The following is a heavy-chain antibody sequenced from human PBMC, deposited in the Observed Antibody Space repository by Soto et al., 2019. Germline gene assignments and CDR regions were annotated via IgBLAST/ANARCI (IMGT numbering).Heavy chain of an antibody. CDR2: ISGSGSYT. Sequence: GGSLRLSCVTSGFNFSDYYMGWVRQAPGKGLELVSYISGSGSYTLYADSVKGRFTVSRDNANNSLSLLMSRLRGEDKAVYYCLRDSSPYYGGRKEFGAFDIWGRGTVVTVS. J-gene: IGHJ3*02. V-gene: IGHV3-11*05. CDR3: LRDSSPYYGGRKEFGAFDI. CDR1: GFNFSDYY. D-gene: IGHD4-17*01.